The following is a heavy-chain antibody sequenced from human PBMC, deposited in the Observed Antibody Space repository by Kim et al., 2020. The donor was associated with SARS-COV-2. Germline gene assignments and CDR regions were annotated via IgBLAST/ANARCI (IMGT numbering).Heavy chain of an antibody. Sequence: SETLSLTCTVSGGSISSYYWSWIRQPPGKGLEWIGYIYYSGSTNYNPSLKSRVTISVDTSKNQFSLKLSSVTAADTAVYYCARTQLGWFDPWGQGTLVTV. CDR1: GGSISSYY. CDR3: ARTQLGWFDP. J-gene: IGHJ5*02. CDR2: IYYSGST. D-gene: IGHD2-2*01. V-gene: IGHV4-59*01.